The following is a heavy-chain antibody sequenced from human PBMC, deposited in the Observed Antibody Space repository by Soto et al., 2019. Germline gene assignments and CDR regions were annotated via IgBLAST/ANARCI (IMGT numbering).Heavy chain of an antibody. CDR2: IKSKTDGGTT. V-gene: IGHV3-15*01. D-gene: IGHD2-21*01. Sequence: EVQLVESGGGLVKPGGSLRLSCAASGFTFSNAWMSWVRQAPGKGLEWVGRIKSKTDGGTTDYAAPVTGRFTIARDDSKNTLYLQMNSLKTEDTAVYYCTTQTYCGGDCYFGYFDYWGQGVLVTVSS. CDR3: TTQTYCGGDCYFGYFDY. CDR1: GFTFSNAW. J-gene: IGHJ4*02.